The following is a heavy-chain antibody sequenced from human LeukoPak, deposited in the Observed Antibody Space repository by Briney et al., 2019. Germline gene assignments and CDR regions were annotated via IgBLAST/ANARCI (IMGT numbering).Heavy chain of an antibody. CDR3: TKWAGVSDTSNWYGPFDH. J-gene: IGHJ4*02. CDR1: GFTVSSNY. V-gene: IGHV3-23*01. D-gene: IGHD6-13*01. Sequence: PGGSLRLSCAASGFTVSSNYMSWVRQVPGKGLEWVSTISSSGGATYYADSVKGRFTISRDNSKNTLSLQMNSLSAEDTAIYYCTKWAGVSDTSNWYGPFDHWGQGTLVTVSS. CDR2: ISSSGGAT.